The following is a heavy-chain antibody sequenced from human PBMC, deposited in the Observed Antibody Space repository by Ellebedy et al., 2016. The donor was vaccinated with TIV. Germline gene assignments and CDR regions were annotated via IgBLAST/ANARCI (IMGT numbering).Heavy chain of an antibody. Sequence: SETLSLTCTVSGGSISSYYWSWIRQPAGKGLEWIGRISTSGSTNYNPSLKSRVTISVDTSKNQFSLRLSSVTAADTAVYYCARGWNPYYFDYWGQGTLVTVSS. CDR2: ISTSGST. V-gene: IGHV4-4*07. D-gene: IGHD1-1*01. CDR1: GGSISSYY. J-gene: IGHJ4*02. CDR3: ARGWNPYYFDY.